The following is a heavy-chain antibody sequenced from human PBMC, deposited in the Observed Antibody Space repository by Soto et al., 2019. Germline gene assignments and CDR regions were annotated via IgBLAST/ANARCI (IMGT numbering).Heavy chain of an antibody. CDR1: GFTFSSYD. Sequence: PGGSLRLSCAASGFTFSSYDMHWVRQATGKGLEWVSAIGTAGDTYYPGSVKGRFTISRENAKNSLYLQMSSLRAGDTAVYYCARGDSSSSLLGYYGMDVWGQGTTVTVSS. CDR3: ARGDSSSSLLGYYGMDV. J-gene: IGHJ6*02. D-gene: IGHD6-6*01. V-gene: IGHV3-13*01. CDR2: IGTAGDT.